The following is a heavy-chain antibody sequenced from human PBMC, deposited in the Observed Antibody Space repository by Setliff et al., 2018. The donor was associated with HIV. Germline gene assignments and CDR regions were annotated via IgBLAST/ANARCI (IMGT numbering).Heavy chain of an antibody. CDR2: INLYKDDT. Sequence: ASVKVSCKASGYTFSSYAITWVRQAPGQGLEWMGSINLYKDDTHYAQKFQDRVAMTADTSTNTVYMELRSLRSDDTAVYYCARYARCSDDCSDEGADIWGQGTLVTVSS. J-gene: IGHJ4*02. D-gene: IGHD2-21*01. V-gene: IGHV1-18*01. CDR3: ARYARCSDDCSDEGADI. CDR1: GYTFSSYA.